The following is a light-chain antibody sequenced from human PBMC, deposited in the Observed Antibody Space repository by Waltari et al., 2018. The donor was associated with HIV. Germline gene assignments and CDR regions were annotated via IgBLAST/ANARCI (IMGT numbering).Light chain of an antibody. CDR2: KDR. CDR1: ALTRQY. J-gene: IGLJ1*01. CDR3: QSADTSGTYV. Sequence: SYELTQPPSVSVSPGQTARITCSGDALTRQYVYWYQLKPGQAPVLVIYKDRERPSGIPERFSGSSSGTTVTLTISGVQAEDEGDYYCQSADTSGTYVFGTGTQVTVL. V-gene: IGLV3-25*03.